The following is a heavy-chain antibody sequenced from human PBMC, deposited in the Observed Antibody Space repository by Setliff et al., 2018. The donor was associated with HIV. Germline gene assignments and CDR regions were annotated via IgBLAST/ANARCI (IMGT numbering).Heavy chain of an antibody. CDR3: ARAPITIFGVIIIPVYFDY. V-gene: IGHV4-34*01. CDR2: INHSGST. D-gene: IGHD3-3*01. Sequence: PSETLSLTCAVYGGSFSGHYWSWIRQPPGKGLEWIGEINHSGSTYYNPSLKSRVTISVDTSKNQFSLKLSSVTAADTAVYYCARAPITIFGVIIIPVYFDYWGQGTLVTVSS. CDR1: GGSFSGHY. J-gene: IGHJ4*02.